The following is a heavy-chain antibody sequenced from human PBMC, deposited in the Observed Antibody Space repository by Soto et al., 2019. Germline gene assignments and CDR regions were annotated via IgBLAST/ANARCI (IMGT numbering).Heavy chain of an antibody. V-gene: IGHV2-5*02. CDR1: GFSLSTSEVA. D-gene: IGHD1-26*01. CDR2: IYWDNDK. CDR3: AHRRSGSFFAY. J-gene: IGHJ4*03. Sequence: QITLKESGPTLVKPTQTLTLTCTFSGFSLSTSEVAVAWIRQPPGKALEWLALIYWDNDKRYSPSLKNRLTITRGTSKNQVVLTMTNMDPVDTATYYCAHRRSGSFFAYWGQGTLVTVSS.